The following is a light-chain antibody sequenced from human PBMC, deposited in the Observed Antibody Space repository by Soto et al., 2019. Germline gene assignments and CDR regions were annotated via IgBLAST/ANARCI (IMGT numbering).Light chain of an antibody. CDR3: AAWDDSLNEYV. J-gene: IGLJ1*01. CDR2: GNN. Sequence: VLTQAPSVSGTPGQRVTITCSGSSSNIGRNSVNWYQHLPGTAPKLLTHGNNHRPSGVPDRFSGSKSGTSASLAISGLQPEDEADYCCAAWDDSLNEYVFGDGTKVTVL. V-gene: IGLV1-44*01. CDR1: SSNIGRNS.